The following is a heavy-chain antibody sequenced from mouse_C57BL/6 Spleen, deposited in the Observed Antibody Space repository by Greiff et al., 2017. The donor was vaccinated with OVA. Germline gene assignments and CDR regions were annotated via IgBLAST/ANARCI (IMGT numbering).Heavy chain of an antibody. V-gene: IGHV1-82*01. J-gene: IGHJ3*01. CDR3: ARGDYSNPWFAY. D-gene: IGHD2-5*01. CDR2: IYPGDGDT. Sequence: QVQLQQSGPELVKPGASVKISCKASGYAFSSSWMNWVKQRPGKGLEWIGRIYPGDGDTNYNGKFKGKATLTADKSSSTAYMQLSSLTSEDSAVYFWARGDYSNPWFAYWGQGTLVTVSA. CDR1: GYAFSSSW.